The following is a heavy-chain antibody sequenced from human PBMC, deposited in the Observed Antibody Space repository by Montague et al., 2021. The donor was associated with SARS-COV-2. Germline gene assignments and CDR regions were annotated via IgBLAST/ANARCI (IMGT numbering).Heavy chain of an antibody. CDR3: ARENTVTTFGGPYYIDS. D-gene: IGHD4-17*01. Sequence: SETLSLTCIVSGSSVRSYYWSWIRQPPGKGLEWIGYIYDSGSTSYNPSLKSRVTISVGTSKNQFSLKLSSVTAADTAVYYCARENTVTTFGGPYYIDSWGQGTLVTVSA. V-gene: IGHV4-59*02. CDR1: GSSVRSYY. J-gene: IGHJ4*02. CDR2: IYDSGST.